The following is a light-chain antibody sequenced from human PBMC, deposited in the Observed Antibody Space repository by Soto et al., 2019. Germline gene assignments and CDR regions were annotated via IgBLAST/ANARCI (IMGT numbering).Light chain of an antibody. CDR3: SSYTSSSTQV. CDR2: EVN. V-gene: IGLV2-14*01. Sequence: QSALTQPACVSGSPGQSITISCAGTSSDVGGYNYVSWYQQHPGKAPKLMIYEVNDRPSGVSNRFSGSKSGNTASLTISGLQAEDEADYYCSSYTSSSTQVFGGGTKLTVL. CDR1: SSDVGGYNY. J-gene: IGLJ3*02.